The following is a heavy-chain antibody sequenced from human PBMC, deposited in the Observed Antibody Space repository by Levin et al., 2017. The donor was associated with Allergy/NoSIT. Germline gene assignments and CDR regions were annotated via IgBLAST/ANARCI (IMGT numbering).Heavy chain of an antibody. J-gene: IGHJ1*01. D-gene: IGHD1/OR15-1a*01. CDR1: GLDFKNVW. V-gene: IGHV3-15*01. Sequence: KTGGSLRLSCAASGLDFKNVWMSWVRQAPGKGLEWVGRINTKSHGGGTTDYAAPAKDRFTISRDDSKNTLFLELNSLKTEDTALYFCTTENNYYLQHWGQGTLVTVSS. CDR2: INTKSHGGGTT. CDR3: TTENNYYLQH.